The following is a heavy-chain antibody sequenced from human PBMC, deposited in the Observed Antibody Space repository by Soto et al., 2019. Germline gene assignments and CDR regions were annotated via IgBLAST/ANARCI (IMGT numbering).Heavy chain of an antibody. CDR1: GFSFSKYG. CDR2: ISYDGSEK. V-gene: IGHV3-30*18. J-gene: IGHJ6*02. Sequence: GGSLRLSCGASGFSFSKYGMHWVRQAPGEGLEWLSLISYDGSEKWYAESVKGRFTISRDNSKNTLYLQMNSLRGDDTSVYFCAKGYEVSPPVASAWYSNYFYGVDVWRRGTMFTVAS. CDR3: AKGYEVSPPVASAWYSNYFYGVDV. D-gene: IGHD6-19*01.